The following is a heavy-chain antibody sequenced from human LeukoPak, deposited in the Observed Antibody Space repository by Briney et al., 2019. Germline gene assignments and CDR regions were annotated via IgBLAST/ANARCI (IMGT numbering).Heavy chain of an antibody. V-gene: IGHV4-4*07. CDR3: ARGLRGIYYGSGSYRQYYYMDV. Sequence: SETLSLTCTVPGGSISSYYWSWIRQPAGKGLEWIGRIYTSGSTNYNPSLKSRVTMSVDTSKNQFSLKLSSVTAADTAVYYCARGLRGIYYGSGSYRQYYYMDVWGKGTTVTISS. CDR1: GGSISSYY. D-gene: IGHD3-10*01. J-gene: IGHJ6*03. CDR2: IYTSGST.